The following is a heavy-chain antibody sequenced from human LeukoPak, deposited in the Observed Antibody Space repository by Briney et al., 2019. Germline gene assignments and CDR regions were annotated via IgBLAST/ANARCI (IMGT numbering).Heavy chain of an antibody. CDR1: GGSISSGSYY. D-gene: IGHD5-18*01. Sequence: PSETLSLTCTVSGGSISSGSYYWSWIRQPAGKGLEWIGRIYTSESTNYNPSLKSRVTISVDTSKNQFSLKLSSVTAADTAVYYCARELDVDTAMDYWGQGTLVTVSS. J-gene: IGHJ4*02. V-gene: IGHV4-61*02. CDR2: IYTSEST. CDR3: ARELDVDTAMDY.